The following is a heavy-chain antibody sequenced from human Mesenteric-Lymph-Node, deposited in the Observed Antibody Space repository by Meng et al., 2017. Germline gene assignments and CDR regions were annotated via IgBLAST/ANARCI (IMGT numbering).Heavy chain of an antibody. Sequence: EVQLVESGGGLVKPGGSLRLSCADSGFTFSNAWMSWVRQAPGKGLEWVGRIKRKADGGTTDYAAPVKGRFTISRDDSKNTLYLQMKSLKTEDTAVYYCTTERMVRGVIIEWKDYWGQGTLVTVSS. J-gene: IGHJ4*02. CDR2: IKRKADGGTT. V-gene: IGHV3-15*01. CDR1: GFTFSNAW. CDR3: TTERMVRGVIIEWKDY. D-gene: IGHD3-10*01.